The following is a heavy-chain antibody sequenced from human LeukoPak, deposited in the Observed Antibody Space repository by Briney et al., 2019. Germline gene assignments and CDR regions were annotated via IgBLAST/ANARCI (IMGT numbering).Heavy chain of an antibody. V-gene: IGHV3-15*01. Sequence: GRSLRLSCAASGFTFSNAWMSWVRQAPGKGLEWVGRIKSKTDGGTTDYAAPVKGRFTISRDDSKNTLYLQMNSLKTEDTAVYYCTTDGSSWYIFDYWGQGTLVTVSS. CDR1: GFTFSNAW. CDR3: TTDGSSWYIFDY. J-gene: IGHJ4*02. D-gene: IGHD6-13*01. CDR2: IKSKTDGGTT.